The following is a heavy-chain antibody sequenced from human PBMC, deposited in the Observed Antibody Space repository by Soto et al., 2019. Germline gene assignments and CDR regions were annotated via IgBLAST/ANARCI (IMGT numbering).Heavy chain of an antibody. CDR1: GYTFTTYS. V-gene: IGHV1-46*01. CDR2: INPSGGTT. Sequence: ASVKLSCKTSGYTFTTYSMHWVRQAPGQGLEWMGRINPSGGTTTYAQRFQGRVTMTTDTSASTVYMELSSLRSEDTAVYYCAREQFRGGNLNPFAYWGQGPLVPVSS. CDR3: AREQFRGGNLNPFAY. D-gene: IGHD2-21*02. J-gene: IGHJ4*02.